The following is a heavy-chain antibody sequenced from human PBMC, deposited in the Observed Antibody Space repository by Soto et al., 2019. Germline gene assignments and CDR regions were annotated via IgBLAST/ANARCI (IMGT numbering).Heavy chain of an antibody. D-gene: IGHD5-18*01. CDR3: AKAGPAYSYGLDYYYGMDV. CDR1: GFTFSSYA. V-gene: IGHV3-23*01. CDR2: ISGSGGST. Sequence: GSLRLSCAASGFTFSSYAMSWVRQAPGKGLEWVSAISGSGGSTYYADSVKGRFTISRDNSKNTLYLQMNSLRAEDTAVYYCAKAGPAYSYGLDYYYGMDVWGQGTTVTVSS. J-gene: IGHJ6*02.